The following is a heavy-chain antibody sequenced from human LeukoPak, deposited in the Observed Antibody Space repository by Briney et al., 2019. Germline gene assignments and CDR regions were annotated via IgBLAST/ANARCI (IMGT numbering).Heavy chain of an antibody. CDR3: ARDGAFDV. Sequence: GASVKVSCKASGYTFTGYYIHWVRQAPGQGLEWMGWINPNSGDTNYAQNFQGRVTLTRDTSISTAYMELSRLRSDDTAVYYCARDGAFDVWGQGTMATVSS. CDR1: GYTFTGYY. CDR2: INPNSGDT. V-gene: IGHV1-2*02. J-gene: IGHJ3*01.